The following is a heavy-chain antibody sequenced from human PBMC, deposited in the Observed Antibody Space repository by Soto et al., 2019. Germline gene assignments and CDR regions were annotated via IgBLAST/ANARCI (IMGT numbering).Heavy chain of an antibody. CDR1: GGSISSSSYY. Sequence: SETLSLTCTVSGGSISSSSYYWGWIRQPPGKGLEWIGSIYYSGSTYYNPSLKSRVTISVDTSKKQFSLKLSSVTAADTAVYYCARRGRGTYYYDSSGHKDVWGQGTTVTVSS. J-gene: IGHJ6*02. CDR3: ARRGRGTYYYDSSGHKDV. CDR2: IYYSGST. V-gene: IGHV4-39*01. D-gene: IGHD3-22*01.